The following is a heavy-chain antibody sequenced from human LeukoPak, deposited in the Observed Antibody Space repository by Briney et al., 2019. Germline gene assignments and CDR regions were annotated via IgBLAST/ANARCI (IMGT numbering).Heavy chain of an antibody. D-gene: IGHD4-17*01. V-gene: IGHV3-33*08. J-gene: IGHJ4*02. CDR1: GFTFSSYS. Sequence: RAGGSLRLSCAASGFTFSSYSMNWVRQAPGKGLEWVAVIWYDGSNKYYADSVKGRFTISRDNSKNTLYLQMNSLRAEDTAVYYCARDNFSHYGDYVDYWGQGTLVTVSS. CDR3: ARDNFSHYGDYVDY. CDR2: IWYDGSNK.